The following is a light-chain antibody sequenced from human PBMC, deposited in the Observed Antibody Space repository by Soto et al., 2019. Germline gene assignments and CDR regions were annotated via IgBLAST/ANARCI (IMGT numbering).Light chain of an antibody. Sequence: QAVVTQEPSLTVSPGGTVTLTCGSSTGTVTSGHYPYWFQQKPGQAPRTLIYDTDNKHYWTPARFSDSLLVGKAALALSGAQPEDEAEYYCLISVSGVRVCGGGTKVTVL. CDR3: LISVSGVRV. V-gene: IGLV7-46*01. CDR2: DTD. CDR1: TGTVTSGHY. J-gene: IGLJ2*01.